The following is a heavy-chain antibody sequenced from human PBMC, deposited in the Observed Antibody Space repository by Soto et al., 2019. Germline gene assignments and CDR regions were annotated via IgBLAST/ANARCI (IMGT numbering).Heavy chain of an antibody. Sequence: ASVKVSCKASGGTFSSYTISWVRQAPGQGLEWMGRIIPILGIANYAQKFQGRVTITADKSTSTAYMELSSLRSEDTALYYCATVKDLGENWNYWFDPWGQGTLVTVSS. CDR1: GGTFSSYT. CDR3: ATVKDLGENWNYWFDP. CDR2: IIPILGIA. V-gene: IGHV1-69*02. J-gene: IGHJ5*02. D-gene: IGHD1-7*01.